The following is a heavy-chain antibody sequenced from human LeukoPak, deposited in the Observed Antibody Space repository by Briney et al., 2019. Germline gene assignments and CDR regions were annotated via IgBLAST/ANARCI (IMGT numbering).Heavy chain of an antibody. V-gene: IGHV4-4*02. CDR2: IYHSGST. CDR1: GGSISSSNW. D-gene: IGHD3-3*01. Sequence: SETLSLTCAVSGGSISSSNWWSWVRQPPGKGLEWIGEIYHSGSTNYNPSLKSRVTISVDKSKNQFSLKLSSVTAADTAVYYCARDLGDLEKYYDFWSGYASASWSQGTLVTVSS. J-gene: IGHJ4*02. CDR3: ARDLGDLEKYYDFWSGYASAS.